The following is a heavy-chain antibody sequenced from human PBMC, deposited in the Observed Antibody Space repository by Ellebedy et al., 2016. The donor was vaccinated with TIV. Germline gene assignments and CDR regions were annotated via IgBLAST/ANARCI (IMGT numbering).Heavy chain of an antibody. J-gene: IGHJ4*02. V-gene: IGHV1-18*04. CDR2: ISGYNGQT. CDR1: GYTFTNNG. Sequence: AASVKVSCKASGYTFTNNGISWVRQAPGQGLEWMGWISGYNGQTNYAQKFQGRVTMTTDTSTNTAYMELRNLRSDDTAVYYCARAGFTMVRGADDYWGQGTLVTVSS. CDR3: ARAGFTMVRGADDY. D-gene: IGHD3-10*01.